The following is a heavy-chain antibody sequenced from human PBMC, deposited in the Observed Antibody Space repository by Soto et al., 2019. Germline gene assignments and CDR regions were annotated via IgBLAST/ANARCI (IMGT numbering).Heavy chain of an antibody. CDR1: GDSASSKSAA. CDR3: ARTQSVYDY. Sequence: SQTFSLTCAISGDSASSKSAAWNWIRQSPSRGLEWLGRTYYRSKWYIEYAVSVKSRITINPDTSKNLFSLQLNSVTPDDTAMYYCARTQSVYDYWGQGTQVTVSS. J-gene: IGHJ4*02. CDR2: TYYRSKWYI. V-gene: IGHV6-1*01.